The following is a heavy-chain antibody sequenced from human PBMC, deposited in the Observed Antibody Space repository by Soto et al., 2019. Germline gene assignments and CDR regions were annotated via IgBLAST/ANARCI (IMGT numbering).Heavy chain of an antibody. Sequence: PSVTLCVTWTVSGGYIVGVGCSWILIRQSPGKGLEWIGHIYNSGITYYNPSLKSRVVISIDTSRNQFSLRLNSLTAADRAVYFCARGVTVFGLVSRFWFDPWGQGTVVTVSS. CDR1: GGYIVGVGCS. CDR3: ARGVTVFGLVSRFWFDP. D-gene: IGHD3-3*01. CDR2: IYNSGIT. J-gene: IGHJ5*02. V-gene: IGHV4-30-4*01.